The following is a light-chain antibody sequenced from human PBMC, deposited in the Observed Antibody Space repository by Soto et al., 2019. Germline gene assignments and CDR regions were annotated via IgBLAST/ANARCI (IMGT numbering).Light chain of an antibody. CDR1: NY. CDR2: NXS. Sequence: NYLNWXQQKPRXAPKXXXANXSSLETGGPPRFSGSGSGTYFTFTISSLHPEYIAKYYCQQYEDDTRTFGQGTRLEIK. J-gene: IGKJ5*01. CDR3: QQYEDDTRT. V-gene: IGKV1-33*01.